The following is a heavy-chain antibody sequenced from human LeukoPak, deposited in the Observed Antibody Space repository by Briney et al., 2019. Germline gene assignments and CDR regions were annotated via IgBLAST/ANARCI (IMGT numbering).Heavy chain of an antibody. CDR2: IFHSGTT. V-gene: IGHV4-4*02. Sequence: SETLSLTCAVSGGSISSSPWCSWIRQPPGKGLEWIGEIFHSGTTYYNPSLKSRATISVDESNNHFSLRLTSVTAADTAIYYCAREKPVPFTTSFDSWGQGILVTVSS. CDR1: GGSISSSPW. D-gene: IGHD1-1*01. J-gene: IGHJ4*02. CDR3: AREKPVPFTTSFDS.